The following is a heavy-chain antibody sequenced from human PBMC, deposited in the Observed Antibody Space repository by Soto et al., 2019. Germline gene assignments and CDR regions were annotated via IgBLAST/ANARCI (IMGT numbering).Heavy chain of an antibody. V-gene: IGHV4-30-2*01. D-gene: IGHD3-3*01. J-gene: IGHJ4*02. CDR1: GGSISSGGYS. CDR2: IYHSGST. CDR3: ARGVSRLRFLEWLLPYFDY. Sequence: SETLSLTCAVSGGSISSGGYSWSWIRQPPGKGLEWIGYIYHSGSTYYNPSLKSRVTISVDRSKNQFSLKLSSVTAADTAVYYCARGVSRLRFLEWLLPYFDYWGQGTLVTVSS.